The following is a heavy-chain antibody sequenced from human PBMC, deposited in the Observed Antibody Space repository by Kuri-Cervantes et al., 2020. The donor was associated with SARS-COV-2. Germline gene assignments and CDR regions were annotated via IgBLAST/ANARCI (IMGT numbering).Heavy chain of an antibody. CDR3: ARMSYTGWYYFDY. J-gene: IGHJ4*02. CDR2: IYTSGGT. D-gene: IGHD6-19*01. V-gene: IGHV4-4*09. CDR1: GGSFSGYY. Sequence: SETLSLTCAVYGGSFSGYYWSWIRQPPGKGLEWIGYIYTSGGTNYSPSLKSRVSISADTSKNQFSLKLSSVTAADTAVYYCARMSYTGWYYFDYWGQGTLVTVSS.